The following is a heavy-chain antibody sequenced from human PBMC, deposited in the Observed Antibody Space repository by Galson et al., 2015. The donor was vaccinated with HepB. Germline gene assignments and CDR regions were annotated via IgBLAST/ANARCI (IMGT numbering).Heavy chain of an antibody. V-gene: IGHV4-39*01. CDR2: IYYSGST. CDR1: GGSISSSSYY. J-gene: IGHJ4*02. D-gene: IGHD3-9*01. CDR3: ARYALRYFDWSPWY. Sequence: SETLSLTCTVSGGSISSSSYYWGWIRQPPGKGLEWIGSIYYSGSTYYNPSLKSRVTISVDTSKNQFSLKLSSVTAADTAVYYCARYALRYFDWSPWYWGQGTLVTVSS.